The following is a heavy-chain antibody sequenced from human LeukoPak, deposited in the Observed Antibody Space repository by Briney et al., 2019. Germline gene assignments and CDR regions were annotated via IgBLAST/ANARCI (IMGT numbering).Heavy chain of an antibody. J-gene: IGHJ6*03. CDR3: ARGRGTMVRGVSPLYYYYMDV. Sequence: GASVKVSRKASGYTFTGYYMHWVRQAPGQGLEWMGWMNPNSGNTGYAQKFQGRVTMTRNTSISTAYMELSSLRSEDTAVYYCARGRGTMVRGVSPLYYYYMDVWGKGTTVTVSS. V-gene: IGHV1-8*02. D-gene: IGHD3-10*01. CDR1: GYTFTGYY. CDR2: MNPNSGNT.